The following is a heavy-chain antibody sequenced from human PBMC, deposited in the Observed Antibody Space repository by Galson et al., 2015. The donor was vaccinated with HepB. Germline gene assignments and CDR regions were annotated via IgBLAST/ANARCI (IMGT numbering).Heavy chain of an antibody. CDR3: AKEGLRFGELLVGWLDP. J-gene: IGHJ5*02. Sequence: SLRLSCAASGFTFSSYGMHWVRQAPGKGLEWVAVISYDGSNKYYADSVKGRFTISRDNSKNTLYLQMNSLRAEDTAVDYCAKEGLRFGELLVGWLDPWGQRTLVTVSS. V-gene: IGHV3-30*18. CDR1: GFTFSSYG. D-gene: IGHD3-10*01. CDR2: ISYDGSNK.